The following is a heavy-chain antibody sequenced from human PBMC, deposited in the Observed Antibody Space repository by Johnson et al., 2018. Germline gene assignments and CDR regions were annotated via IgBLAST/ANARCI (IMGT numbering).Heavy chain of an antibody. CDR1: GFRFYSYA. Sequence: EVQLLESGGGLVQPGGSLRLSCAASGFRFYSYAMSWVRQAPGKGLEWVSAIGHNGASPYYADSVKGRFTISRDNAKNTLYLGMNNLRAEDPAVYYCAKDRVGSFNGAFDIWGQGTMVTVSS. D-gene: IGHD2-8*01. J-gene: IGHJ3*02. CDR3: AKDRVGSFNGAFDI. CDR2: IGHNGASP. V-gene: IGHV3-23*01.